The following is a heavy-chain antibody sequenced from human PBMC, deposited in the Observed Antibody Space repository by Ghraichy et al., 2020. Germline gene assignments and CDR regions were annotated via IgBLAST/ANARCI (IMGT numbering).Heavy chain of an antibody. CDR3: VRAKVHYGQYGNWFDP. CDR2: IKQDGSDK. V-gene: IGHV3-7*03. CDR1: GFTFSSYW. Sequence: GGSLRLSCAASGFTFSSYWMTWVRQAPGKGLEWVANIKQDGSDKNYVDSVKGRFTISRDNAKNSLYLQMNSLRAEDTAVYYCVRAKVHYGQYGNWFDPWGQGTLVTVSS. D-gene: IGHD4-17*01. J-gene: IGHJ5*02.